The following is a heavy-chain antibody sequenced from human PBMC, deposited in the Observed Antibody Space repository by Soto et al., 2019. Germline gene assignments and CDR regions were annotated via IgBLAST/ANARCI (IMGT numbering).Heavy chain of an antibody. CDR1: GFTFSSYS. J-gene: IGHJ2*01. D-gene: IGHD2-2*02. Sequence: EVQLVESGGGLVKPGGSLRLSCAASGFTFSSYSMNWVRQAPGKGLEWVSSISSSSSYIYYADSVKGRFTISRDNAKNSLYLQMNSLRVEDTAVYYCARWDLGYCSSTSCYTNWYCDLWGRGTQVTVSS. V-gene: IGHV3-21*01. CDR2: ISSSSSYI. CDR3: ARWDLGYCSSTSCYTNWYCDL.